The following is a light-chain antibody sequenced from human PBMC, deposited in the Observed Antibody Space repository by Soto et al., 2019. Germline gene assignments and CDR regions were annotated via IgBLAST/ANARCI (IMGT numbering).Light chain of an antibody. Sequence: DIQMTQSPSTLSASVGDRFTITFLASQSISSWLAWYQQKPGKAPKLLISQASSLESGVPSRFSGSGSETEFTLTISGLQPDDFASYYCQQYNSYSWTFGQGTKV. J-gene: IGKJ1*01. CDR3: QQYNSYSWT. CDR2: QAS. V-gene: IGKV1-5*03. CDR1: QSISSW.